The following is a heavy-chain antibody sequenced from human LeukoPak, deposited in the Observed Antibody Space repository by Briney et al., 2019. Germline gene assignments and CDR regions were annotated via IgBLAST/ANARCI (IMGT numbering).Heavy chain of an antibody. J-gene: IGHJ3*02. V-gene: IGHV3-30*03. Sequence: GRSLRLSCAASGFTFSSYGMHWVRQAPGKGLEWVAVISYDGSNKYYADSVKGRFTISRDNSKNTLYLQMKSLRAEDTTVYYCWYNKATAFDIWGQGTMVTVSS. CDR3: WYNKATAFDI. D-gene: IGHD1-1*01. CDR2: ISYDGSNK. CDR1: GFTFSSYG.